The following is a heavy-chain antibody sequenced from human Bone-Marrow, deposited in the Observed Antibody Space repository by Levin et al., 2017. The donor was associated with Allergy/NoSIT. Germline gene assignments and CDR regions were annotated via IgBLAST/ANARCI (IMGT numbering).Heavy chain of an antibody. Sequence: GESLKISCKASGYTFTGYYMHWVRQAPGQGLEWMGRINPKSGGTNYAQKFQGRVTMTRDTSISTAYMELSRLRSDDTAVYYCASFLSPLGWTLFDYWGQGTLVTVSS. J-gene: IGHJ4*02. CDR3: ASFLSPLGWTLFDY. D-gene: IGHD2/OR15-2a*01. CDR1: GYTFTGYY. V-gene: IGHV1-2*06. CDR2: INPKSGGT.